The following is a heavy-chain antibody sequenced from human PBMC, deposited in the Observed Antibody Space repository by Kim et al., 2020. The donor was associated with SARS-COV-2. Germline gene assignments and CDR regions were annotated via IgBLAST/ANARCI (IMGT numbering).Heavy chain of an antibody. CDR1: GFTFSNAW. CDR2: IKRKTDGGTT. J-gene: IGHJ4*02. Sequence: GGSLRLSCAASGFTFSNAWMSWVRQAPGKGLEWVGRIKRKTDGGTTDYAAPVKGRFTISRDDSKNTLYLQMNSLKTEDTAVYYCTTDGGYSYVFAYWGQGTLVTVSS. CDR3: TTDGGYSYVFAY. D-gene: IGHD5-18*01. V-gene: IGHV3-15*01.